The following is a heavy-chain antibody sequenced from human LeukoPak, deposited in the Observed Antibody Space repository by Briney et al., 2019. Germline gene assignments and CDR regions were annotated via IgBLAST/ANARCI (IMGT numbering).Heavy chain of an antibody. J-gene: IGHJ4*02. D-gene: IGHD4-11*01. CDR2: MWYDGSNK. CDR3: ARGLPPVMKYYFDY. CDR1: GFTFSTYA. V-gene: IGHV3-33*08. Sequence: GGSLRLSCAASGFTFSTYAIHWVRQAPGKGLEWVAVMWYDGSNKYYADSVKGRFTISRDDSKNTLYPQMNSLRAEDTAMYYCARGLPPVMKYYFDYWGQGTLVTVSS.